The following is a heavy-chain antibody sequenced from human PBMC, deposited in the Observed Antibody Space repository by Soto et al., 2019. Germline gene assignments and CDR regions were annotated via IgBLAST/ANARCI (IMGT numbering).Heavy chain of an antibody. D-gene: IGHD3-10*01. V-gene: IGHV3-30-3*01. CDR3: ARDPVNYYGSGSYYYYGMDV. CDR2: ISYDGSNK. CDR1: GFTFSSYA. J-gene: IGHJ6*02. Sequence: GGSLRLSCAASGFTFSSYAMHWVRQAPGKGLEWVAVISYDGSNKYYADSVKGRFTISRDNSKNTLYLQMNSLRAEDTAVYYCARDPVNYYGSGSYYYYGMDVWGQGTTVTVSS.